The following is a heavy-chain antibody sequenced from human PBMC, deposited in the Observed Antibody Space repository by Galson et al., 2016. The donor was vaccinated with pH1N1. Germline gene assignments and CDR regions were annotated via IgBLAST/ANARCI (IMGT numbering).Heavy chain of an antibody. CDR3: ATEYRGSYYVPRYFDL. V-gene: IGHV1-24*01. Sequence: SVKVSCKVSGYTLSELAIHWLRQTPGKGLEWMGGFDPEDDKPLYAQTFEGRVTMTQDTSTDTSYMQLSSLTSDDAAVYDCATEYRGSYYVPRYFDLWGLGTLVSVFS. CDR2: FDPEDDKP. D-gene: IGHD1-26*01. J-gene: IGHJ2*01. CDR1: GYTLSELA.